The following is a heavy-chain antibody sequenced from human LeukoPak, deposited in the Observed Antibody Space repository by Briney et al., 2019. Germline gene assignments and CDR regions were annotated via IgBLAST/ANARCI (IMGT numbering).Heavy chain of an antibody. CDR3: AREVYDYVWGSYRSENWLDP. V-gene: IGHV1-69*06. CDR2: IIPIFGTA. Sequence: ASVKVSCKASGGTFSSYAISWVRQAPGQGLEWMGGIIPIFGTANYAQKFQGRVTITADKSTSTAYMELSSLRSEDTAVYYCAREVYDYVWGSYRSENWLDPWGQGTLVTVSS. D-gene: IGHD3-16*02. J-gene: IGHJ5*02. CDR1: GGTFSSYA.